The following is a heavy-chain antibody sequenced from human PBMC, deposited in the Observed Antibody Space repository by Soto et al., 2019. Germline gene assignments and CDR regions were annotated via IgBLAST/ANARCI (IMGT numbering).Heavy chain of an antibody. D-gene: IGHD6-19*01. CDR1: GFTFNIYA. CDR3: AKAVVAGLDYYYGMDV. J-gene: IGHJ6*02. Sequence: GGSLRLSCAVSGFTFNIYAMSWVRQAPGKGLEWVSAISGGCGSTYYADSVKGRFTISRDNSKNTLDLQMNILRAEDTAVYYCAKAVVAGLDYYYGMDVWGQGTTVTVSS. V-gene: IGHV3-23*01. CDR2: ISGGCGST.